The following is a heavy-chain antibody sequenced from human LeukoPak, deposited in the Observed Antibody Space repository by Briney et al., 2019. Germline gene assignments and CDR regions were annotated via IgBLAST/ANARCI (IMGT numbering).Heavy chain of an antibody. D-gene: IGHD5-18*01. J-gene: IGHJ3*02. CDR3: ARGWVDTAMVLVDDAFDI. Sequence: GASVKVSCKASGYTFTSYYMHWVRPAPGQGLEWMGIINPSGGTTSYAQKFQGRVTMTRDTSTSTVYMELSSLRSEDTAVYYCARGWVDTAMVLVDDAFDIWGQGTMVTVSS. CDR1: GYTFTSYY. V-gene: IGHV1-46*01. CDR2: INPSGGTT.